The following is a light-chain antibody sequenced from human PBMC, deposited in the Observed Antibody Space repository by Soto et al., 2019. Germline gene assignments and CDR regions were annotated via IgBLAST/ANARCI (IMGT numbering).Light chain of an antibody. CDR1: QSVLYTSNNQNY. V-gene: IGKV4-1*01. J-gene: IGKJ3*01. Sequence: DIVMTQSPASLGVSLGERATINCKSSQSVLYTSNNQNYLAWYQQKSGQPPKLLIYGASARESGVPARFSGSGSGTDFTLTINGLQADDVAVYYCQQYYLVPFTFGPGTKVDIK. CDR3: QQYYLVPFT. CDR2: GAS.